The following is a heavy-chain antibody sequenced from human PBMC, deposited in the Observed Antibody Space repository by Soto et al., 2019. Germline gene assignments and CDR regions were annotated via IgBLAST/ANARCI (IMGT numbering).Heavy chain of an antibody. V-gene: IGHV1-69*02. D-gene: IGHD2-21*01. Sequence: ASVKVSCKASGGTFSSYTISWVRQAPGQGLEWMGRIIPILGIANYAQKFQGRVTITADKSTSTAYMELSSLRSEDTAVYYCARADCGGDCYHDAFDIWGQGTMDTVS. CDR2: IIPILGIA. CDR3: ARADCGGDCYHDAFDI. J-gene: IGHJ3*02. CDR1: GGTFSSYT.